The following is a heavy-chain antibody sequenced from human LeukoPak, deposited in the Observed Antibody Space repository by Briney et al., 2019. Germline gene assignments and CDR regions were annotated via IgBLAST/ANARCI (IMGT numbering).Heavy chain of an antibody. Sequence: SLKSSCKASGGTIGSYAISWVGQAPGQGLEWRGWIIPIFGTANYAQKFRGRVTITTDESTSTAYIEMSSLRSEDTAVYYCAGGSPIANWNLDYYYYDYMDVWGKGTTVTVSS. CDR2: IIPIFGTA. J-gene: IGHJ6*03. V-gene: IGHV1-69*05. CDR3: AGGSPIANWNLDYYYYDYMDV. CDR1: GGTIGSYA. D-gene: IGHD1-1*01.